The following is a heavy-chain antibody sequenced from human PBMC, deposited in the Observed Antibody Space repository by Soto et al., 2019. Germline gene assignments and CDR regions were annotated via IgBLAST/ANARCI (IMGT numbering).Heavy chain of an antibody. CDR2: IKQDGSEK. CDR3: ARPPNYYDSSGYYDAEYFQH. CDR1: GFTFSSNW. J-gene: IGHJ1*01. V-gene: IGHV3-7*05. Sequence: PGVTLRLSCSASGFTFSSNWMIWVRQAPGKGLEWVANIKQDGSEKYYVDSVKGRFTISRDNAKNSLYLQMNSLRAEDTAVYYCARPPNYYDSSGYYDAEYFQHWGQGTLVTVSS. D-gene: IGHD3-22*01.